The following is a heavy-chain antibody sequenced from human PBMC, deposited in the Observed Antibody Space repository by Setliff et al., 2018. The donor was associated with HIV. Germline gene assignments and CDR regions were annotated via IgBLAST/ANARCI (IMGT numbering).Heavy chain of an antibody. V-gene: IGHV3-33*01. CDR1: GFAFSSYG. Sequence: GGSLRLSCAASGFAFSSYGMHWVRQAPGKGLEWVAVIWYDGSNKYYADSVKGRFTISRDNSKNTLYLQMNSLRAEDTAVYYCARRGRVAAVDYWSQGTLVTVSS. CDR2: IWYDGSNK. CDR3: ARRGRVAAVDY. D-gene: IGHD6-13*01. J-gene: IGHJ4*02.